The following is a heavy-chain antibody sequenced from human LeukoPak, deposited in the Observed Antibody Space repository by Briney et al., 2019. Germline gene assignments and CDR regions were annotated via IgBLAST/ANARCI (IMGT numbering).Heavy chain of an antibody. CDR1: GFTFSSYW. D-gene: IGHD3-22*01. CDR3: AHYDSSSYHAFDI. Sequence: GGSLRLSCAASGFTFSSYWMHWVRQAPGKGLVWVSRINSDGSSRSYADSVKGRFTISRDDAKNTLYLQMNSLRAEDTAVYYCAHYDSSSYHAFDIWGQGTMVTVSS. V-gene: IGHV3-74*01. J-gene: IGHJ3*02. CDR2: INSDGSSR.